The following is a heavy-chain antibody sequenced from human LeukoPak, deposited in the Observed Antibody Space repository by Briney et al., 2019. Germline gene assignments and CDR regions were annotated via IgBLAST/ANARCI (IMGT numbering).Heavy chain of an antibody. CDR1: GFTFNSYW. D-gene: IGHD1-26*01. V-gene: IGHV3-7*01. Sequence: PGGSLRLSCAASGFTFNSYWMSWVRQAPGKGPEWVANIKQDGSEMYYVDSVKGRFTISRDNARNSLYLQMNSLRAEDTALYYCARDKIVGATLFDSWGQGTLVTVSS. CDR2: IKQDGSEM. CDR3: ARDKIVGATLFDS. J-gene: IGHJ5*01.